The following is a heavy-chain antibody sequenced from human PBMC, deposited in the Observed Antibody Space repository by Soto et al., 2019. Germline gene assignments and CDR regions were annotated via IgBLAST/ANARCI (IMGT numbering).Heavy chain of an antibody. CDR2: IIPIFGTA. D-gene: IGHD6-13*01. V-gene: IGHV1-69*01. CDR3: ARLGTPYYSSSWGNSFDP. J-gene: IGHJ5*02. CDR1: GGTFSSYA. Sequence: QVQLVQSGAEVKKPGSSVKVSCKASGGTFSSYAISWVRQAPGQGLEWMGGIIPIFGTANYAQKFQGRVTITADESTSTAYMELSSLSSEDTAVYYCARLGTPYYSSSWGNSFDPWGQGTLVTVSS.